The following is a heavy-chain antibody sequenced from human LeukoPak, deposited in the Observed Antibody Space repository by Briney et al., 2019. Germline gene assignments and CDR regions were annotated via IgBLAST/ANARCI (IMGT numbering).Heavy chain of an antibody. J-gene: IGHJ4*02. Sequence: SETLSLTCTVSGGSINNYYWSWIRQPPGLGLEWIGYIYHRGSSNYNPSLKSRVAMSADTSKNQFSLRLGSVTAADTAVYYCARGNYYDSSGYSLRFDYWGQGTLVTVSS. CDR2: IYHRGSS. CDR1: GGSINNYY. CDR3: ARGNYYDSSGYSLRFDY. D-gene: IGHD3-22*01. V-gene: IGHV4-59*01.